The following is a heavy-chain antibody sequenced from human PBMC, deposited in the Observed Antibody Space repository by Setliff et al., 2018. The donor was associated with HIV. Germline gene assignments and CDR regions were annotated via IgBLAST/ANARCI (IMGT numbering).Heavy chain of an antibody. Sequence: PGGSLRLSCAASGLTFSNYWMTWVRQAPGKGLEWVANIKKDGSDKFYVDSVKGRFAISRDNAKNSLYLQMNNLRADDTAVYYCAKYSSLGSWGQGTLVTVS. CDR2: IKKDGSDK. CDR3: AKYSSLGS. J-gene: IGHJ5*02. D-gene: IGHD3-16*01. V-gene: IGHV3-7*03. CDR1: GLTFSNYW.